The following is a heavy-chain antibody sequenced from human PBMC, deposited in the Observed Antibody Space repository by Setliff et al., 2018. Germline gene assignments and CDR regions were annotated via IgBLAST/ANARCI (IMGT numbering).Heavy chain of an antibody. CDR3: ARQPMDTIMVTFDY. D-gene: IGHD5-12*01. CDR2: IDPSGDYT. V-gene: IGHV1-46*01. J-gene: IGHJ4*02. CDR1: GYTFTGYY. Sequence: ASVKVSCKASGYTFTGYYMHWVRQAPGQGLEWMGIIDPSGDYTNYAQEFQGRVTITADESTNTAYMELSSLRSDDTAVYYCARQPMDTIMVTFDYWARESWSPSPQ.